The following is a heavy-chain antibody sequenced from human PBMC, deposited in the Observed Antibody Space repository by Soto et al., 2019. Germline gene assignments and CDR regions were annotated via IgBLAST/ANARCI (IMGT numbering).Heavy chain of an antibody. CDR2: INAGNGNT. J-gene: IGHJ4*02. CDR1: GYTFTSYA. CDR3: ARGPGGPDGPGDY. Sequence: QVQLVQSGAEVKKPGASVKVSCKASGYTFTSYAMHWVRQAPGQRLEWMGWINAGNGNTKYSQKFQGRVTITRDTSARTSYIGLSSLRSEDTAVYYCARGPGGPDGPGDYWGQGTLVTVSS. D-gene: IGHD2-15*01. V-gene: IGHV1-3*01.